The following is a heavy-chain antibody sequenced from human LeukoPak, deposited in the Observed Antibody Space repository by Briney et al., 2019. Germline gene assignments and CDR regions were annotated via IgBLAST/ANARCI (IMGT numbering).Heavy chain of an antibody. Sequence: SETLSLTCTVSSGSLGSYYWNSLRQPAGNGLEWIGPIYTSGSTNYNPSLKSRVPMSVDTSKNQFSLKLNSVTAADTAFYYCAREYSSSSGKALDYWGQGTLVTVSS. J-gene: IGHJ4*02. V-gene: IGHV4-4*07. CDR1: SGSLGSYY. CDR2: IYTSGST. D-gene: IGHD6-6*01. CDR3: AREYSSSSGKALDY.